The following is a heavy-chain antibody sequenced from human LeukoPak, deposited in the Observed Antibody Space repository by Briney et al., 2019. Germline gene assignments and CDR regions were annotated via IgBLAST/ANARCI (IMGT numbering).Heavy chain of an antibody. D-gene: IGHD6-6*01. CDR1: GYTFTSYG. J-gene: IGHJ4*02. CDR3: ARAYGDSSSPDY. Sequence: ASLKVSCKASGYTFTSYGISWVRQGPGQGLEWMGWISAYNGNTNCAQQLQGRVTMTRDTSTSTAYMELRSLRSDDTAIYYCARAYGDSSSPDYWGQGTLVTVSS. V-gene: IGHV1-18*01. CDR2: ISAYNGNT.